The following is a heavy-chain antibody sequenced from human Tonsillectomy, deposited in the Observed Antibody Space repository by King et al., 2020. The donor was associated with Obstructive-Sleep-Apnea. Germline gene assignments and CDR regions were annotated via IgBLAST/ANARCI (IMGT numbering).Heavy chain of an antibody. Sequence: LQLQESGPGLVKPSETLSLTCTVSGGSISSSNYYWGWIRQPPGKGLEWIGNIYYSGSTYYNPSLRSRVAISVDRSKNQFSLKLSSVTAAETAVYYCARGKYDILTGYPYYYDMDVWGQGTTVTVSS. CDR3: ARGKYDILTGYPYYYDMDV. V-gene: IGHV4-39*07. CDR1: GGSISSSNYY. J-gene: IGHJ6*02. D-gene: IGHD3-9*01. CDR2: IYYSGST.